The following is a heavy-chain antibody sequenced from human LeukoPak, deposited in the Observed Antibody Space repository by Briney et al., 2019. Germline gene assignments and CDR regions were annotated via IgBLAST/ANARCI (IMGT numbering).Heavy chain of an antibody. CDR2: IRYAGSNK. V-gene: IGHV3-30*02. D-gene: IGHD6-6*01. J-gene: IGHJ6*03. Sequence: GGSLRLSRAASGFTYSDYGMHWVRQASGKGLEWAAFIRYAGSNKYYADSVKGRFTISRDNSNNTLYLQMNSLRAEDTAVYYCAKPSYGSSFIDYYYMDVWGKGTTVTVSS. CDR3: AKPSYGSSFIDYYYMDV. CDR1: GFTYSDYG.